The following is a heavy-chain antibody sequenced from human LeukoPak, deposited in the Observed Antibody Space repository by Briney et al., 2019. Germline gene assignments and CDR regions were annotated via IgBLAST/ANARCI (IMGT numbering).Heavy chain of an antibody. V-gene: IGHV3-48*01. D-gene: IGHD1-7*01. CDR3: ASLSGTTVNWFDP. CDR2: ISSSSSTI. Sequence: GGSLRLSCAASGFTFSSYAMSWVRQAPGKGLEWVSYISSSSSTIYYADSVKGRFTISRDNAKNSLYLQMNSLRAEDTAVYYCASLSGTTVNWFDPWGQGTLVTVSS. CDR1: GFTFSSYA. J-gene: IGHJ5*02.